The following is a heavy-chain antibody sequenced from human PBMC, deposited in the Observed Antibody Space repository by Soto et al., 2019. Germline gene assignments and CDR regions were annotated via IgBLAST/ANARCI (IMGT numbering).Heavy chain of an antibody. D-gene: IGHD3-16*01. CDR1: GYIFVNYG. CDR3: AMVGNYVTPTPQDV. Sequence: QVQLVQSGDEMKKPGASVRVSCKASGYIFVNYGIAWVRQAPGQGLEWMGWISPYTGDTHSASKVQGRLTMTTDTSTSTAYMDLGSLTSDDTAVYYCAMVGNYVTPTPQDVWGQGTTVTVSS. CDR2: ISPYTGDT. J-gene: IGHJ6*02. V-gene: IGHV1-18*01.